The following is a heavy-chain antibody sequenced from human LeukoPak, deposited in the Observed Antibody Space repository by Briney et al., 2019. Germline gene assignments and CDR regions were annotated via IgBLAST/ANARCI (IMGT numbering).Heavy chain of an antibody. CDR2: INTNTGNP. CDR1: GYTFTSYG. CDR3: ARELGIAAHDAFDI. D-gene: IGHD6-13*01. Sequence: ASVKVSCKASGYTFTSYGISWVRQAPGQGLEWMGWINTNTGNPTYAQGFTGRFVFSLDTSVSTAYLQISSLKAEDTAVYYCARELGIAAHDAFDIWGQGTMVTVSS. V-gene: IGHV7-4-1*02. J-gene: IGHJ3*02.